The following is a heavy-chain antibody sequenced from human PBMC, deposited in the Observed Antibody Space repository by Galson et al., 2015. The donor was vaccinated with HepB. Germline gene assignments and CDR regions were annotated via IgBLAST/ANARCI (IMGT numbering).Heavy chain of an antibody. CDR2: IIPIFGTA. D-gene: IGHD3-10*01. CDR3: ARGGITMVRGVPSYYGMGV. CDR1: GGTFSSYA. Sequence: SVKVSCKASGGTFSSYAISWVRQAPGQGLEWMGGIIPIFGTANYAQKFQGRVTITADESTSTAYMELSSLRSEDTAVYYCARGGITMVRGVPSYYGMGVWGQGTTVTVSS. J-gene: IGHJ6*02. V-gene: IGHV1-69*13.